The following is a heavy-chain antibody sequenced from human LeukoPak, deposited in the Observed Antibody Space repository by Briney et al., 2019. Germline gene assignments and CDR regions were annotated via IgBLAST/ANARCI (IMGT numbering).Heavy chain of an antibody. Sequence: GGSLRLSCAASGFTFSSYSMNWVRQAPGKGLEWVSYISSSSSTIYYADSVKGRFTISRDNAKNSLYLQMNSLRAEDTAVYYCARDLFLDALYYYDSSDWFDPWGQGTLVTVSS. CDR1: GFTFSSYS. CDR2: ISSSSSTI. D-gene: IGHD3-22*01. V-gene: IGHV3-48*01. J-gene: IGHJ5*02. CDR3: ARDLFLDALYYYDSSDWFDP.